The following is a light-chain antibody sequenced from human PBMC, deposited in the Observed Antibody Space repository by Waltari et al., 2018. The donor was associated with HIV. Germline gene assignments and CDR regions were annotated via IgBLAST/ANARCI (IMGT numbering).Light chain of an antibody. V-gene: IGLV3-21*04. CDR3: QLWDGTGDHPGV. CDR2: YDS. CDR1: NIGSKG. Sequence: SYVLTQPPSVSVAPGKTARITCGGNNIGSKGVHWYQQKPGQAPVLVIYYDSHRPSGIPWRFSGSKSGNTATLTISRVEAGDEADYYCQLWDGTGDHPGVFGTGTQVTVL. J-gene: IGLJ1*01.